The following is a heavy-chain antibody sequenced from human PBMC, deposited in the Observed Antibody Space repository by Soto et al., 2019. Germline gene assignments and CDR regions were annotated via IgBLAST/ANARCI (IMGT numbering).Heavy chain of an antibody. V-gene: IGHV1-69*14. CDR2: VIPVFGTT. CDR3: ARSLFVNRQSYGVPDTLDV. D-gene: IGHD3-10*01. Sequence: QDQLMQSGAEVKKPGSSVKVSCKASRDTFTNYAISWVGQVPGQGLEWMGAVIPVFGTTNYAQKFQGRVTITADKSTTTAFMELTCLRSEDTAVYYCARSLFVNRQSYGVPDTLDVGGQGTLVTVSS. J-gene: IGHJ3*01. CDR1: RDTFTNYA.